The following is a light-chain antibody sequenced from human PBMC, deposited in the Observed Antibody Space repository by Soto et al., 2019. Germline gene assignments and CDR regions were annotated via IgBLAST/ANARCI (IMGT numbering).Light chain of an antibody. CDR2: AAS. Sequence: DIQMTQSPSSLSASVGGRVTITCRASQGISSYLNWYQQKPGKAPKLLIYAASSLQSGVPSRFSGSGSGTDFTLTISSLQPEDFATYYCQQSYSTPWTFGQGTKVDIK. CDR1: QGISSY. CDR3: QQSYSTPWT. J-gene: IGKJ1*01. V-gene: IGKV1-39*01.